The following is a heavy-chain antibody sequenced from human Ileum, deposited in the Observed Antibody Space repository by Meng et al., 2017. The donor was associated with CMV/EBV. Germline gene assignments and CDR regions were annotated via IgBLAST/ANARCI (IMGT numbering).Heavy chain of an antibody. Sequence: ASGFTFSSYWMHWVRQAPGKGLVWVSRINSDGSSTSYADSVKGRFTISRDNAKNTLYLQMNSLRAEDTAVYYCAFYGSGSYSCYDYWGQGTLVTVSS. V-gene: IGHV3-74*01. J-gene: IGHJ4*02. CDR2: INSDGSST. D-gene: IGHD3-10*01. CDR1: GFTFSSYW. CDR3: AFYGSGSYSCYDY.